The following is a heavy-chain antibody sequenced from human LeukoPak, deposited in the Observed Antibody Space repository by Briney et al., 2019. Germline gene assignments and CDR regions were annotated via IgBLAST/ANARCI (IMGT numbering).Heavy chain of an antibody. Sequence: GASVKVSCKASGYTFTDYYMHWVRQAPGQGLEWMGWINPNSGGTNYAQNFQGRVTMTRDTSTSKVYMELSRLRSDDTAMYYCARDPDVTVLELTPWGQGTLVSVSS. J-gene: IGHJ5*02. CDR1: GYTFTDYY. V-gene: IGHV1-2*02. CDR2: INPNSGGT. D-gene: IGHD2/OR15-2a*01. CDR3: ARDPDVTVLELTP.